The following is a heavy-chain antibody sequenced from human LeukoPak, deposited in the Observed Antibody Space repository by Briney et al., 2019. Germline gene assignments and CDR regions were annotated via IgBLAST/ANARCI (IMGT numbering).Heavy chain of an antibody. D-gene: IGHD2/OR15-2a*01. V-gene: IGHV4-4*09. CDR1: GGSISSYY. CDR2: IYTSETT. CDR3: ARHSSFLQSDY. Sequence: SETLSLTCAVSGGSISSYYWSWIRQPPGKGLEWIGYIYTSETTHYNPSLKSRVTISLDTSKNQLSLKVNFVTAADTAVYYCARHSSFLQSDYWGQGTLVTGSS. J-gene: IGHJ4*02.